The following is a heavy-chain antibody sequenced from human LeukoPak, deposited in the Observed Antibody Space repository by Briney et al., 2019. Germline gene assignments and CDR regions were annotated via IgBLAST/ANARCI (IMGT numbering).Heavy chain of an antibody. CDR3: ARVKDPGGYYYYYYMDI. V-gene: IGHV4-4*07. D-gene: IGHD3-16*01. CDR1: GGSISSYY. Sequence: SETLSLTCTVSGGSISSYYWSWIRQPAGKGLEWIGRIYTGGSTNYNPSLKSRVTMSVDTSKNQFSLKVSSVTAADTAVYYCARVKDPGGYYYYYYMDIWGKGNTVTVSS. CDR2: IYTGGST. J-gene: IGHJ6*03.